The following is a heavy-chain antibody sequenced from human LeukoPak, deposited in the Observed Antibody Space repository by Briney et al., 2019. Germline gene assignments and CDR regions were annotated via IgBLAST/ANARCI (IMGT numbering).Heavy chain of an antibody. D-gene: IGHD3-10*01. CDR1: GFTFSSYQ. CDR3: ARPRTYYQPFGY. CDR2: ISSTGTTI. Sequence: PGGSLRLSCAASGFTFSSYQMNWVRQAPGKGLEWVSFISSTGTTIYYADSVKGRFTISRDNAKNSLYLRMNSLRAEDTAVYYCARPRTYYQPFGYWGQGTLVTVSS. J-gene: IGHJ4*02. V-gene: IGHV3-48*03.